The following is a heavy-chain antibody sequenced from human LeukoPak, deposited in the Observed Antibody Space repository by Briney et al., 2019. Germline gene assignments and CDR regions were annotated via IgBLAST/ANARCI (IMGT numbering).Heavy chain of an antibody. CDR3: ARDSRSSSVLLWFGESSLGGGRWFDP. D-gene: IGHD3-10*01. Sequence: EPGRSLRLSCAASGFTFNSFGMHWVRQAPGKGLEWVSYISSSGSTIYYADSVKGRFTISRDNAKNSLYLQMNSLRAEDTAVYYCARDSRSSSVLLWFGESSLGGGRWFDPWGQGTLVTVSS. V-gene: IGHV3-48*04. CDR2: ISSSGSTI. J-gene: IGHJ5*02. CDR1: GFTFNSFG.